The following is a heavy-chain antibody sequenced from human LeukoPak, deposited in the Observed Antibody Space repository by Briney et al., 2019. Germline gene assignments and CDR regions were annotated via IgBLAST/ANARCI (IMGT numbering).Heavy chain of an antibody. CDR1: GGSISSYY. J-gene: IGHJ4*02. D-gene: IGHD3-10*01. CDR3: ARGALWFGEFIFDY. CDR2: IYHSGST. Sequence: SETLSLTCIVSGGSISSYYWSWIRQPPGKGLEWIGSIYHSGSTYYNPSLKSRVTISVDTSKNRFSLKLSSVTAADTAVYYCARGALWFGEFIFDYWGQGTLVTVSS. V-gene: IGHV4-59*01.